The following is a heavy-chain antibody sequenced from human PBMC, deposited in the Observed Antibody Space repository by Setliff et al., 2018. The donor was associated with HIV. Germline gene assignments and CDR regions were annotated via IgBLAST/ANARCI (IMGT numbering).Heavy chain of an antibody. V-gene: IGHV4-39*01. D-gene: IGHD6-19*01. CDR1: GVSISNITYF. J-gene: IGHJ6*03. CDR3: ARHITGWYDYYYYMDV. CDR2: IFYSGNT. Sequence: PSETLSLTCAVSGVSISNITYFWGWIRQPPGKGLEWIGSIFYSGNTYYNPSLKSRVTISVDTSKNQFSLKLRSVTAADTAVYYCARHITGWYDYYYYMDVWGKGNTVTVSS.